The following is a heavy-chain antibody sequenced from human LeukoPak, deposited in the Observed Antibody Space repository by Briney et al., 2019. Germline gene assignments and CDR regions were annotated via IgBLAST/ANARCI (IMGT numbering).Heavy chain of an antibody. CDR3: ARDQAPYCTNGICYERQAYYFDY. Sequence: PGGSLRLSCAASGFTFSSYAMTWVRQAPGKGLERVSVISGRGGSTYYADSVKGRFTISRDNAKNSLYLQMNSLRVEDTAVYYCARDQAPYCTNGICYERQAYYFDYWGQGTLVTVSS. J-gene: IGHJ4*02. D-gene: IGHD2-8*01. CDR2: ISGRGGST. V-gene: IGHV3-23*01. CDR1: GFTFSSYA.